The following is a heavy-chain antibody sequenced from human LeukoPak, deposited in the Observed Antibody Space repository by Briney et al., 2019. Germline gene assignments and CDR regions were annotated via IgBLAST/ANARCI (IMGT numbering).Heavy chain of an antibody. Sequence: ASVKVSCKASGYTFTGYYMHWVRQAPGQGLEWMGWINPNSGGTNCAQKFQGRVTMTRDTSISTAYMELSRLRSDDTAVYHCASCSGGSCYFDYWGQGTLVTVSS. J-gene: IGHJ4*02. D-gene: IGHD2-15*01. CDR1: GYTFTGYY. CDR3: ASCSGGSCYFDY. V-gene: IGHV1-2*02. CDR2: INPNSGGT.